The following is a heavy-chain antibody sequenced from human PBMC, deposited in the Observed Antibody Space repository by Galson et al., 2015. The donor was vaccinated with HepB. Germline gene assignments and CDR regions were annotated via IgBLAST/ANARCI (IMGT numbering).Heavy chain of an antibody. Sequence: QSGAEVKKPGESLRISCKGSGYSFTSYWISWVRQMPGKGLEWMGRIDPSDSYTNYSPSFQGHVTISADKSISTAYLQWSSLKASDTAMYYCARTPGEGATEIWDYYYYGMDVWGQGATVTVSS. CDR2: IDPSDSYT. CDR1: GYSFTSYW. CDR3: ARTPGEGATEIWDYYYYGMDV. J-gene: IGHJ6*02. D-gene: IGHD1-26*01. V-gene: IGHV5-10-1*01.